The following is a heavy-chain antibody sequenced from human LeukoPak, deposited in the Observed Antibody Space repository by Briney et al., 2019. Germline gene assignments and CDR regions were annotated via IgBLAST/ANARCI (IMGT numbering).Heavy chain of an antibody. Sequence: ASVKVSCKTSGYPFTTYEINWVRQAAGQGLEWMGWVHPDTGYADYAQKFQGRVTMTSDTSISTAYMGLSSLRSDDTAVYFCGRGPRNDPWGQGTLVTVSS. CDR2: VHPDTGYA. J-gene: IGHJ5*02. D-gene: IGHD1-14*01. CDR1: GYPFTTYE. V-gene: IGHV1-8*01. CDR3: GRGPRNDP.